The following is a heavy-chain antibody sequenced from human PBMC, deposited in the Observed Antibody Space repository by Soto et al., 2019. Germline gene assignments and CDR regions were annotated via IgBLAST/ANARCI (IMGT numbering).Heavy chain of an antibody. CDR3: ARQGMTTVFYWSDYYYDGMDF. CDR2: IAPSASYT. CDR1: GYSFTRYW. J-gene: IGHJ6*02. V-gene: IGHV5-10-1*01. D-gene: IGHD4-4*01. Sequence: PGESLKISCTGSGYSFTRYWISWVRQMPGKGVEWMGRIAPSASYTNYSPCFQGHVTISAAKAISTAYLQWSSLKASDSARYYCARQGMTTVFYWSDYYYDGMDFWGQGSTDTVS.